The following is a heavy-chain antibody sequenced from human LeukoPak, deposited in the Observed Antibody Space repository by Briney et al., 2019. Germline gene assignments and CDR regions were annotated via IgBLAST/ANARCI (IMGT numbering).Heavy chain of an antibody. CDR3: AAVGTTDYYYGMDV. J-gene: IGHJ6*04. D-gene: IGHD4-17*01. CDR2: IVVGSGNT. CDR1: GFTFTSSA. Sequence: ASVKVSCKASGFTFTSSAVQWVRQARGQRLEWIGWIVVGSGNTNYAQKFQGRVTITRDMSTSTAYMELSSLRSEDTAVYYCAAVGTTDYYYGMDVWGKGTTVTVSS. V-gene: IGHV1-58*01.